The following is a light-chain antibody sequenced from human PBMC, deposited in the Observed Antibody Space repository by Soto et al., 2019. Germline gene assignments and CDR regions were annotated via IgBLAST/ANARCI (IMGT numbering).Light chain of an antibody. CDR2: SNY. CDR1: SSNIESNT. J-gene: IGLJ1*01. CDR3: AAWDDILNGYV. V-gene: IGLV1-44*01. Sequence: QSVLAQPPSASGTPGQRVTMSCSGSSSNIESNTVTWYQQLPGTAPKLVIYSNYDRPSGVPDRFSGSTSGTSASLVIRGLQSEDEADYYCAAWDDILNGYVFGGGTKVTV.